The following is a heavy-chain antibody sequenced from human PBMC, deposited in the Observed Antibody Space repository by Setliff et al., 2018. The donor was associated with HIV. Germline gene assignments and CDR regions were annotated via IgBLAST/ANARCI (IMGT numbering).Heavy chain of an antibody. J-gene: IGHJ6*03. D-gene: IGHD3-3*01. CDR1: GFTFDDYA. Sequence: PGGSLRLSCAASGFTFDDYAMHWVRQAPGKGLEWVSGISWSSGSIGYADSVKGRFVISRDNVEKSLHLQMNSLTTEDTALYYCVRDGSGIGRNFFYMDVWGKGTTVTVSS. CDR3: VRDGSGIGRNFFYMDV. CDR2: ISWSSGSI. V-gene: IGHV3-9*01.